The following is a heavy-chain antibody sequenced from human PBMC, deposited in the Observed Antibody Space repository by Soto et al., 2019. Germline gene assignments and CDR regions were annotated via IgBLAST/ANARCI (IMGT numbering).Heavy chain of an antibody. CDR3: VKDLGGGFGELLA. CDR2: ISGSGGST. Sequence: EVQLLESGGGLVQPGGSLRLSCAASGFTFSNYAMSWVCQAPGKGLEWVSGISGSGGSTNYADSVKGRFTISGDNSKNTLYLQMNGLRAEDTAVYYCVKDLGGGFGELLAWGRGTLVTVSS. J-gene: IGHJ5*02. CDR1: GFTFSNYA. V-gene: IGHV3-23*01. D-gene: IGHD3-10*01.